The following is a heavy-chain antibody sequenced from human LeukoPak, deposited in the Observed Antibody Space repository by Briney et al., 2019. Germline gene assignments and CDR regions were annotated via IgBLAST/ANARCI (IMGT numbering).Heavy chain of an antibody. CDR3: ARTGIIVAGTNRFVV. V-gene: IGHV4-31*03. J-gene: IGHJ3*01. Sequence: PSETLSLTCTVSSGSITSEDYYWSWIRQHPGKGLEWLGYIYYSGSFYYNPSLKSRVTISIDTSRNQFSLKLTSVTAADTALYYCARTGIIVAGTNRFVVWGQGTMVTVSS. CDR1: SGSITSEDYY. CDR2: IYYSGSF. D-gene: IGHD6-19*01.